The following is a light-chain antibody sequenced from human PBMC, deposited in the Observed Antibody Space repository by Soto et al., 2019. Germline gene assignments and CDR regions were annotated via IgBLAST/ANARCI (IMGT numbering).Light chain of an antibody. CDR1: ENVRTF. V-gene: IGKV3-11*01. CDR3: QQHSHWPPWT. CDR2: GAS. J-gene: IGKJ1*01. Sequence: SPATLSLSPGERATLSCRASENVRTFVDWYQQKPGQAPRLLIYGASNRATDIPARFSGSGSGTDFTLTISNLEPEDFAVYYCQQHSHWPPWTFGQGTKVDIK.